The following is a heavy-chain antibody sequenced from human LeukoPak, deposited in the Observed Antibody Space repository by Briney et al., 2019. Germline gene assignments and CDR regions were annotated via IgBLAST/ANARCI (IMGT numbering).Heavy chain of an antibody. V-gene: IGHV4-59*01. Sequence: SETLSLTCTVSGGSISSYYWSWLRQPPGKGLEWIGYIYYSGSTNYNPSLKSRVTISVDTSKNQFSLKLSSLTAAHTAVYYCPSYPSHPEYNWFDPWGQGTLVTVSS. CDR2: IYYSGST. CDR1: GGSISSYY. J-gene: IGHJ5*02. CDR3: PSYPSHPEYNWFDP. D-gene: IGHD3-16*02.